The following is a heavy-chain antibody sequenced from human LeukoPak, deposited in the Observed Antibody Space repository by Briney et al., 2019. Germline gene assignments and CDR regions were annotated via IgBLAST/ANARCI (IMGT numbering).Heavy chain of an antibody. CDR2: MNPNSGNT. V-gene: IGHV1-8*02. J-gene: IGHJ4*02. Sequence: ASVKVSCKASGYTFTSYGITWVRQAPGQGLEWVGWMNPNSGNTGYAQKFQGRVTMTRNTSISTAYMELSSLRSENTAVYYCARAITMVRGVPPYYWGQGTLVTVSS. CDR1: GYTFTSYG. D-gene: IGHD3-10*01. CDR3: ARAITMVRGVPPYY.